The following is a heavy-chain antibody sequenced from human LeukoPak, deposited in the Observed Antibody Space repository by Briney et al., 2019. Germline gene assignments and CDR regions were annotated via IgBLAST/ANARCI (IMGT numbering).Heavy chain of an antibody. CDR3: ARISLNYYDSSGYYYWFDP. CDR2: INPNSGGT. J-gene: IGHJ5*02. CDR1: GYTFTNYH. Sequence: ASVKVSCKASGYTFTNYHMNWVRQAPGQGLEWMGWINPNSGGTNYAQKFQGRVTMTRDTSISTAYMELSRLRSDDTAVYYCARISLNYYDSSGYYYWFDPWGQGTLVTVSS. D-gene: IGHD3-22*01. V-gene: IGHV1-2*02.